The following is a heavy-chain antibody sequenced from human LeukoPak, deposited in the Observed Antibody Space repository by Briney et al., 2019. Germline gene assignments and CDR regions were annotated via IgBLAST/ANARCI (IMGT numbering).Heavy chain of an antibody. J-gene: IGHJ4*02. V-gene: IGHV1-2*02. CDR2: ISPNRDDT. D-gene: IGHD4-17*01. CDR3: ARGKVDGDDFDY. CDR1: GYTFSGYY. Sequence: ASVKVSFKGSGYTFSGYYMHWVRQAPGQGLEWMGWISPNRDDTNYAQKFQGRVTMTRDTSIGTAYMELSSLRSDDTAVYYCARGKVDGDDFDYWGQGTLVTVSS.